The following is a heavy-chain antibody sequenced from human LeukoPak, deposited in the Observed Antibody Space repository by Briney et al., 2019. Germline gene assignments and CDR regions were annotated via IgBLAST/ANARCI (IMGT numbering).Heavy chain of an antibody. CDR1: GYTFTSYD. V-gene: IGHV1-8*01. CDR2: MNPNGGNT. Sequence: GASVKVSCKASGYTFTSYDINWVRQATGQGLEWMGWMNPNGGNTGYAQKFQGRVTMTRNTSISTAYMELSSLRSEDTAVYYCARESASGRFPDWFDPWGQGTLVTVSS. CDR3: ARESASGRFPDWFDP. J-gene: IGHJ5*02. D-gene: IGHD3-10*01.